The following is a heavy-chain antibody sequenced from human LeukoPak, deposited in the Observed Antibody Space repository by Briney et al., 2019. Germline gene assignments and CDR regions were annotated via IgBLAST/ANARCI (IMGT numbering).Heavy chain of an antibody. J-gene: IGHJ6*03. CDR2: INPSGGST. CDR3: ARDGVVRPAAIPYYYYYMDV. Sequence: ASVKVSCKASGYTFTSFYMHWVRQAPGQGLEWMGIINPSGGSTSYAQKFQGRVTMTRDTSTSTVYMELSSLRSEDTAVYYCARDGVVRPAAIPYYYYYMDVWGKGTTVTVSS. V-gene: IGHV1-46*01. CDR1: GYTFTSFY. D-gene: IGHD2-2*01.